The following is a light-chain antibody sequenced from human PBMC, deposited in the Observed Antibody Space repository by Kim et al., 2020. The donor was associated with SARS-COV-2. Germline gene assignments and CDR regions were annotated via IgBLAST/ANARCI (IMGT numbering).Light chain of an antibody. Sequence: QSALTQPASVSGSPGQSITISCTGTSSDVGGYNYVSWYQQHPGKAPKFIIYDVSKRPSGVPNRFSGSKSGNTASLTISGLQAEDEADYYCSSYTSSSTYVFGTGTKVTVL. J-gene: IGLJ1*01. CDR1: SSDVGGYNY. CDR3: SSYTSSSTYV. V-gene: IGLV2-14*01. CDR2: DVS.